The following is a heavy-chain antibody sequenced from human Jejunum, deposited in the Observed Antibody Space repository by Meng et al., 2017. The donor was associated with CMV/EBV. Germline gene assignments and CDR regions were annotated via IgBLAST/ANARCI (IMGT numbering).Heavy chain of an antibody. CDR1: YTFTSYG. J-gene: IGHJ5*02. V-gene: IGHV1-18*01. D-gene: IGHD4-23*01. Sequence: YTFTSYGISWVRQAPGQGLEWMGWISAYNGNTNYAQKLQGRVTMTTDTSTSTAYMELRSLRSDDTAVYYCARVISGGNSEENNWFDPWGQGTLVTVSS. CDR3: ARVISGGNSEENNWFDP. CDR2: ISAYNGNT.